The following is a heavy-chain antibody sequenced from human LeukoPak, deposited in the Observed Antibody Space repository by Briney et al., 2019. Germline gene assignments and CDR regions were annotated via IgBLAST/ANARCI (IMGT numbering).Heavy chain of an antibody. D-gene: IGHD6-19*01. CDR1: GW. CDR2: ISGSGDNT. Sequence: PGGSLRLSCAASGWMHWVRQAPGKGLEWVSTISGSGDNTYYADPVKGRFTISRDNSKNTLYLQMNSLRAEDTALYYCAKDSKGYSSGWDLDYWGQGTLVTVSS. J-gene: IGHJ4*02. CDR3: AKDSKGYSSGWDLDY. V-gene: IGHV3-23*01.